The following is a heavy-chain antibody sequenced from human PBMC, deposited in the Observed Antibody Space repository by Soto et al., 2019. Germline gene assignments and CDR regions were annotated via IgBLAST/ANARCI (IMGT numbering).Heavy chain of an antibody. Sequence: PGESLKISCKGSGYKFSTYWIAWVRQMPGKGLEFVGVVYPSDSQTTYNPSFQGQVTLSADKSIDTAYLQWGSLKASDTAMYYCARTPVLRYFDWPLDYWGQGTLVTVSS. V-gene: IGHV5-51*01. CDR2: VYPSDSQT. D-gene: IGHD3-9*01. CDR3: ARTPVLRYFDWPLDY. CDR1: GYKFSTYW. J-gene: IGHJ4*02.